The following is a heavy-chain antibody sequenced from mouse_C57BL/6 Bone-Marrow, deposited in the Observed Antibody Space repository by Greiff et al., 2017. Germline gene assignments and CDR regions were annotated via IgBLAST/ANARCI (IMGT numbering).Heavy chain of an antibody. Sequence: QVQLQQSGPELVKPGASVKISCKASGYAFSSSWMNWVKQRPGKGLEWIGRIYPGDGDTNYNGKFKGKATLTADKSSSTAYMQLSSLTSEDSAVYFCARRKIYYEGFAYWGQGTLVTVSA. J-gene: IGHJ3*01. CDR3: ARRKIYYEGFAY. CDR2: IYPGDGDT. D-gene: IGHD2-4*01. CDR1: GYAFSSSW. V-gene: IGHV1-82*01.